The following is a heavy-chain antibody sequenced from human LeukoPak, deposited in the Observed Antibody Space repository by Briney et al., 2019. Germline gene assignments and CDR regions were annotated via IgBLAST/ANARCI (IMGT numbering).Heavy chain of an antibody. CDR2: IYSNGST. CDR3: ARGYSSSSFDY. Sequence: PGGSLRLSCAASGFTVSSNYMSWVRQAPGKGLEWVSVIYSNGSTYYADSVKGRFTISRDNSKNTLYLQMNSLRAEDTAVYYCARGYSSSSFDYWGQGTLVTVSS. J-gene: IGHJ4*02. CDR1: GFTVSSNY. V-gene: IGHV3-66*01. D-gene: IGHD6-13*01.